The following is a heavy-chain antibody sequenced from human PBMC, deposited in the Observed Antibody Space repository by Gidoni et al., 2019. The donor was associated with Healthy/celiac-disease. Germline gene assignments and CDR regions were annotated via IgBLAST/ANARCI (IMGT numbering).Heavy chain of an antibody. CDR1: GFSLSTSGVG. V-gene: IGHV2-5*02. J-gene: IGHJ4*01. Sequence: QITLQESGPTLVNPTQTLTLTCSFSGFSLSTSGVGVGWIRQPPGKALEWLALISWDDYKRYSPSLKSRLTITKENSKIKVVLKMNNMDPVDTATYDCAQLYYDSSAGYDYWGQGTLVTVSS. D-gene: IGHD3-22*01. CDR3: AQLYYDSSAGYDY. CDR2: ISWDDYK.